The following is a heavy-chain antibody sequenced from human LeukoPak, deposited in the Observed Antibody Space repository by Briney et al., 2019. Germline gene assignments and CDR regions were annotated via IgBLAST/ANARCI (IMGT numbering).Heavy chain of an antibody. V-gene: IGHV1-18*01. CDR2: IHTYNGHT. CDR1: GYTFSSYG. CDR3: ARDQYYDSKGWFDP. Sequence: WASVKVSCKSSGYTFSSYGITWVRQAPGQGLEWMGWIHTYNGHTNYAQKLQGRVTMTTDTSTSTAYMELRSLRSDDTAVYYCARDQYYDSKGWFDPWGQGTLVTVSS. J-gene: IGHJ5*02. D-gene: IGHD3-22*01.